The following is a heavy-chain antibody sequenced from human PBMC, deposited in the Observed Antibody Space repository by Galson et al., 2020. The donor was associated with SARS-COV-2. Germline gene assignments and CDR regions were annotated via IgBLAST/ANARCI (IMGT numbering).Heavy chain of an antibody. CDR1: GYTFTGYY. J-gene: IGHJ6*02. CDR3: ARAEVPAAIRYYYYGMDV. Sequence: ASVKVSCKASGYTFTGYYMHWVRQAPGQGLEWMGWINPNSGGTNYAQKFQGWVTMTRDTSISTAYMELSRLRSDDTAVYYCARAEVPAAIRYYYYGMDVWGQGTTVTVSS. CDR2: INPNSGGT. D-gene: IGHD2-2*01. V-gene: IGHV1-2*04.